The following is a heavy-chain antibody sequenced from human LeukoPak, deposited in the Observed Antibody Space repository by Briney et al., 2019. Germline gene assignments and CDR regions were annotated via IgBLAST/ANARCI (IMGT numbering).Heavy chain of an antibody. CDR1: GASISTYY. Sequence: SETLSLTCTVSGASISTYYWSWIRQPAGKGLEWIRHIYTSGNTNYNPSLKSRVTLSLDTSKNHFSLKLTSVTATDTAVYYCARVGKNNWFDPWGQGTLVTVSS. CDR2: IYTSGNT. J-gene: IGHJ5*02. D-gene: IGHD3-10*01. CDR3: ARVGKNNWFDP. V-gene: IGHV4-4*07.